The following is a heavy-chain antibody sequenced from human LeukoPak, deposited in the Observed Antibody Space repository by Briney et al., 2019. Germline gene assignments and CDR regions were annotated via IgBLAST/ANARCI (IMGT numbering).Heavy chain of an antibody. D-gene: IGHD1-26*01. V-gene: IGHV3-7*03. Sequence: GGSLRLFCAASGFTFSSYWMSWVRQAPGKGLEWVASIKQEGSEKYYVDSVKGRFTISRDNAKNSLFLQMNSLRAEDTAVYYCAKAASGSYLYYFDYWGQGTLVTVSS. J-gene: IGHJ4*02. CDR3: AKAASGSYLYYFDY. CDR1: GFTFSSYW. CDR2: IKQEGSEK.